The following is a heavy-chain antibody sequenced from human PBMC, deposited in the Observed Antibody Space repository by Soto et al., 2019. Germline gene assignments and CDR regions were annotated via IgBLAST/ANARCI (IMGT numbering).Heavy chain of an antibody. V-gene: IGHV5-51*01. CDR3: ARRIAGTRYYYYGMDV. D-gene: IGHD1-7*01. CDR1: GYSFTSYW. CDR2: IYPGDSDT. Sequence: GESLKISCKGSGYSFTSYWIGWVRQMPGKGLEWMGIIYPGDSDTRYSPSFQGQVTISADKSISTAYLQWSSLKASDTAMYYCARRIAGTRYYYYGMDVWGQGTTVTASS. J-gene: IGHJ6*02.